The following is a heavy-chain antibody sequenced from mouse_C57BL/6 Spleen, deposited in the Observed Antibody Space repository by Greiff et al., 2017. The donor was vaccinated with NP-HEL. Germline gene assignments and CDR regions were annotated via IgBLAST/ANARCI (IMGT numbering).Heavy chain of an antibody. V-gene: IGHV1-22*01. CDR3: AAQLRLTWFAY. CDR1: GYTFTDYN. Sequence: DVHLVESGPELVKPGASVKMSCKASGYTFTDYNMHWVKQSHGKSLEWIGYINPNNGGTSYNQKFKGKATLTVNKSSSTAYMELRSLTSEDSAVYYCAAQLRLTWFAYWGQGTLVTVSA. CDR2: INPNNGGT. J-gene: IGHJ3*01. D-gene: IGHD3-2*02.